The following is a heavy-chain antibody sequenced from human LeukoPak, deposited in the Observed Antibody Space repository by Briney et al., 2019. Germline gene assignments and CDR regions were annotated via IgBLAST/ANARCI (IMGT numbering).Heavy chain of an antibody. V-gene: IGHV3-33*01. CDR2: IWYDGADK. CDR1: GFTLSSYA. J-gene: IGHJ4*02. Sequence: PGGSLRLSCAASGFTLSSYAMHWVRQAPGKGLEWVAVIWYDGADKYYEDSVKGRFTISRDNSENTLYLQMNSLRAEDTAVYYCARGISAGVDIFDFYYTRTNYWGQGTLVTVSS. CDR3: ARGISAGVDIFDFYYTRTNY. D-gene: IGHD3-3*01.